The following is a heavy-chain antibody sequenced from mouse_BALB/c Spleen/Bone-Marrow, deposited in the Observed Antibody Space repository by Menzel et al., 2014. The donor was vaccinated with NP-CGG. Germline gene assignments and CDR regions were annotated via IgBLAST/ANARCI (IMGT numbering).Heavy chain of an antibody. CDR2: IIPYNDGT. CDR1: GYTFTSYA. D-gene: IGHD1-1*01. CDR3: ARPYYYGSSGDSWFAY. V-gene: IGHV1-14*01. J-gene: IGHJ3*01. Sequence: EVQLQRSGPELVKPGASVKMSCKASGYTFTSYAMHWVEQKPGQGLEWIGYIIPYNDGTNYNEKFKGKATLTSDKSSSTAYMELSSLTSEDSAVYYCARPYYYGSSGDSWFAYWGQGTLVTVSA.